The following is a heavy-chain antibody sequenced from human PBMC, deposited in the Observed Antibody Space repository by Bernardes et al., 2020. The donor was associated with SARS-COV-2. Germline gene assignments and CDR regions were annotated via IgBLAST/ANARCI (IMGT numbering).Heavy chain of an antibody. V-gene: IGHV3-23*01. CDR1: GFPFSTFA. CDR2: ISGNGVDT. D-gene: IGHD3-10*01. J-gene: IGHJ5*02. CDR3: ARGSYKIDP. Sequence: GSLRLSCAASGFPFSTFAMSWVRQAPGKGLEWVSSISGNGVDTYYTASVRGRFTISRDNSKSTLYLRMNNLGGEDTAVYYCARGSYKIDPWGQGTLVTVSS.